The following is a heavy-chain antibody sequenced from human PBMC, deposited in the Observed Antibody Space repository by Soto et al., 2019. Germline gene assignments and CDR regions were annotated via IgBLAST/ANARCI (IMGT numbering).Heavy chain of an antibody. D-gene: IGHD2-15*01. J-gene: IGHJ6*03. CDR1: GGTFSSYT. CDR3: AKGACSGGSCGPPGYYFYYMDV. CDR2: IIPILGIA. V-gene: IGHV1-69*02. Sequence: SVKVSCKASGGTFSSYTISWVRQAPGQGLEWMGRIIPILGIANYAQKFQGRVTITADKSTSTAYMELSSLRSEDTAVYYCAKGACSGGSCGPPGYYFYYMDVWG.